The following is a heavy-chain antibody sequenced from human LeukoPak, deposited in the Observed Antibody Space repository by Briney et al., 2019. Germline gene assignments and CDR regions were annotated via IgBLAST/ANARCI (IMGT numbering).Heavy chain of an antibody. J-gene: IGHJ6*02. Sequence: SGTLSLTCTVSGGSISSSSYYWGWIRQPPGKGLEWIGSIYYSGSAYYNPSLKSRVTISVDTSKNQFSLKLSSVTAADTAVYYCATYRNDVLNYYYGMDVWGQGTTVTVSS. CDR3: ATYRNDVLNYYYGMDV. CDR2: IYYSGSA. CDR1: GGSISSSSYY. V-gene: IGHV4-39*01. D-gene: IGHD1-1*01.